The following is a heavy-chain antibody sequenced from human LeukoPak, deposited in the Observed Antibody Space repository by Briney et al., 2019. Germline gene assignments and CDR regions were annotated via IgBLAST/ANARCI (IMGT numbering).Heavy chain of an antibody. V-gene: IGHV4-30-2*01. Sequence: SETLSLTCTVPGGSISSGGYYWSWIRQPPGKGLEWIGYIYHSGSTYYNPSLKSRVTISVDRSKNQFSLKLSSVTAADTAVYYCARGGSKRRWFDPWGQGTLVTVSS. CDR2: IYHSGST. CDR3: ARGGSKRRWFDP. CDR1: GGSISSGGYY. D-gene: IGHD3-16*01. J-gene: IGHJ5*02.